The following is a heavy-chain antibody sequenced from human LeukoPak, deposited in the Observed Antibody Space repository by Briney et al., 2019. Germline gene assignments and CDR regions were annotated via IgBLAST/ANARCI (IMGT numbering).Heavy chain of an antibody. CDR2: INPNSGGA. CDR3: ARDRKYYYDSSGYYSPDAFDI. Sequence: GASVKVSCKASGYTFTDYYIHWVRQAPGQGLEWMGWINPNSGGANYAQKFQGRVTMTRDASISTAYMELSRLRSDDTAVYYCARDRKYYYDSSGYYSPDAFDIWGQGTMVTVSS. CDR1: GYTFTDYY. D-gene: IGHD3-22*01. V-gene: IGHV1-2*02. J-gene: IGHJ3*02.